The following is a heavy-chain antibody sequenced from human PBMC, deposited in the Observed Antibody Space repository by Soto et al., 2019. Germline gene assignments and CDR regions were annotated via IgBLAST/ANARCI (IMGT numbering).Heavy chain of an antibody. Sequence: PSETLSLTCTVSGGSISSSSYYWGWIRQPPGKGLEWIGSIYYSGSTYYNPSLKSRVTISVDTSKNQFSLKLSSVTAADTAVYNGARAPGFWGALGGHWVNPGGQESLFTVS. J-gene: IGHJ5*02. V-gene: IGHV4-39*01. D-gene: IGHD3-16*01. CDR3: ARAPGFWGALGGHWVNP. CDR1: GGSISSSSYY. CDR2: IYYSGST.